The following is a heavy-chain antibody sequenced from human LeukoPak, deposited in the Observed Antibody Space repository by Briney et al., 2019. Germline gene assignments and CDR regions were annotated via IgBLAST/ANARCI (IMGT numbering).Heavy chain of an antibody. D-gene: IGHD6-13*01. Sequence: ASVKVSCKASGYTFTSYGISWVRQAPGQGLEWMGWISAYNGNTNYAQKLQGRVTMTTDTSTSTAYMELRSLRSDDTAVYYCAKEGSGSSWRIENFDYWGQGTLVTVSS. V-gene: IGHV1-18*01. CDR3: AKEGSGSSWRIENFDY. CDR2: ISAYNGNT. CDR1: GYTFTSYG. J-gene: IGHJ4*02.